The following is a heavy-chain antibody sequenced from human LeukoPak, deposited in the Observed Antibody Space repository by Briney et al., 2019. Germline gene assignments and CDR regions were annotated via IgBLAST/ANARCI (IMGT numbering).Heavy chain of an antibody. V-gene: IGHV3-74*01. CDR1: GFIFSTSW. CDR2: INTDGRST. CDR3: ASQAYSSSPSAGY. J-gene: IGHJ4*02. Sequence: GGSLRLSCAASGFIFSTSWLHWVRQVPGKGLVWVARINTDGRSTSYADSVEGRFTISRDNAKNTVYLQMNSLRAEDTALYYCASQAYSSSPSAGYWGQGTLVTVSS. D-gene: IGHD6-6*01.